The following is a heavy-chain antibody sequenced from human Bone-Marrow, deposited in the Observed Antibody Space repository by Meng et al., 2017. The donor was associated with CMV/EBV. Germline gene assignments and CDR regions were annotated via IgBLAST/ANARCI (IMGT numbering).Heavy chain of an antibody. CDR3: AREYYDFWSGYYFDY. J-gene: IGHJ4*02. CDR1: GFTFSSYE. V-gene: IGHV3-30-3*01. CDR2: ISYDGSNK. D-gene: IGHD3-3*01. Sequence: LSLTCAASGFTFSSYEMNWVRQAPGKGLEWVAVISYDGSNKYYADSVKGRFTISRDNSKNTLYLQMNSLRAEDTAVYYCAREYYDFWSGYYFDYWGQGTLVTVSS.